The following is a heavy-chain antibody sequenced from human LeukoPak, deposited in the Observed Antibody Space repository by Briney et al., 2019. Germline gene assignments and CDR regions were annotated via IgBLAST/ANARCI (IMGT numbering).Heavy chain of an antibody. CDR1: GGSISSSSYY. V-gene: IGHV4-39*01. D-gene: IGHD2-2*01. CDR3: ARHAPLGYCSSTSCRRYFDL. J-gene: IGHJ2*01. Sequence: SETLSLTCTVSGGSISSSSYYWGWIRQPPGKGLEWIGRIYYSGSTYYNPSLKSRVTISVDTSKNQFSLKLSSVTAADTAVYYCARHAPLGYCSSTSCRRYFDLWGRGTLVTVSS. CDR2: IYYSGST.